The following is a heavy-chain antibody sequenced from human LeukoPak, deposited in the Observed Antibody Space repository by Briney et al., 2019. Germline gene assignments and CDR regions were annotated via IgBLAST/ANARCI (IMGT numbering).Heavy chain of an antibody. CDR3: ERGNNWNYLIDY. Sequence: SETLSLTCAVYGGSFSGYYWSWIRQPPGKGLEWIGEINHSGSTNYNPSLKSRVTISVDTSKNQFSLKLSSVTAADTAVYYCERGNNWNYLIDYWGQGTLVTVSS. CDR1: GGSFSGYY. V-gene: IGHV4-34*01. D-gene: IGHD1-7*01. J-gene: IGHJ4*02. CDR2: INHSGST.